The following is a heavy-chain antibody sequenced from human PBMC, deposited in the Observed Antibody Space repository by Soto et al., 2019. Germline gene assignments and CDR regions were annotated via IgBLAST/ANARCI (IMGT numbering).Heavy chain of an antibody. V-gene: IGHV4-61*01. J-gene: IGHJ5*02. D-gene: IGHD3-22*01. CDR2: IYYSGST. Sequence: SETLSLTCTVSGGSVSSCSYYWSWIRQPPGKGLEWIGYIYYSGSTNYNPSLKSRVTISVDTSKNQFSLKLSSVTAADTAVYYCARGSVRYYYDSSGYYSDWFDPWGQGTLVTVSS. CDR3: ARGSVRYYYDSSGYYSDWFDP. CDR1: GGSVSSCSYY.